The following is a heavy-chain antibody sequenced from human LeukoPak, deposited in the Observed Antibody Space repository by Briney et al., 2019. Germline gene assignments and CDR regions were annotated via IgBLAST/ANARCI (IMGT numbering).Heavy chain of an antibody. D-gene: IGHD2-15*01. CDR1: GGSISSYY. CDR2: IYTSGST. Sequence: PSETLSLTCTVSGGSISSYYWSWIRQPAGKGLEWIGRIYTSGSTNYNPSLKSRVTISVDTSKNQFSLKLSSVTAADTAVYYCSSCSGGSCLSGFDPWGQGTLVTVSS. V-gene: IGHV4-4*07. J-gene: IGHJ5*02. CDR3: SSCSGGSCLSGFDP.